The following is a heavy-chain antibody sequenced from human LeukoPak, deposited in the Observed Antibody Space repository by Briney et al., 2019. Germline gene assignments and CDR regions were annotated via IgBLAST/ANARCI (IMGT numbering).Heavy chain of an antibody. CDR2: ISGSGGST. V-gene: IGHV3-23*01. D-gene: IGHD6-6*01. CDR1: GFTFSTYA. CDR3: AKNSFDYSSSFFDY. Sequence: GGSLRLSCAASGFTFSTYAMSWVRQAPGKGLEWVSAISGSGGSTYYADSVKGRFTISRDNSKNTLYLQMNSLRAEDTAVYYCAKNSFDYSSSFFDYWGQGTLVTVSS. J-gene: IGHJ4*02.